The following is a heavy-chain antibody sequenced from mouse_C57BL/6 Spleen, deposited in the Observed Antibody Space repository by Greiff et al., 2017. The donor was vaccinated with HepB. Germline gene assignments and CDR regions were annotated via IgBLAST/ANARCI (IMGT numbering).Heavy chain of an antibody. CDR2: ISSGGDYI. J-gene: IGHJ4*01. CDR1: GFTFSSYA. Sequence: EVQLVESGEGLVKPGGSLKLSCAASGFTFSSYAMSWVLQTPEKRLEWVAYISSGGDYIYYADTVKGRFTISRDNARNTLYLQMSSLKSEDTAMYYCTRAQLGDYAMDYWGQGTSVTVSS. D-gene: IGHD4-1*02. CDR3: TRAQLGDYAMDY. V-gene: IGHV5-9-1*02.